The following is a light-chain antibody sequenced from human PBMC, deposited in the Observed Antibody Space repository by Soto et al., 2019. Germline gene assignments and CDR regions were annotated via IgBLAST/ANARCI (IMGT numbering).Light chain of an antibody. V-gene: IGLV2-23*02. J-gene: IGLJ1*01. CDR3: FSYAGNSIYV. CDR2: EVS. Sequence: QSALTQPASVSGSPGQSVTISCTGTSTNVGTYQAISWYQQHPGKAPKLILYEVSQRPSGVSDRFSGSKSGNTASLTISGLQAEDEADYHCFSYAGNSIYVFGTGTKLTVL. CDR1: STNVGTYQA.